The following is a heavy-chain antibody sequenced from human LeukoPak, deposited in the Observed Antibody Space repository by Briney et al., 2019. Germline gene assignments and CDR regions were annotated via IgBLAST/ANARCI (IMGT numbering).Heavy chain of an antibody. CDR3: AKSGGRSRALDAFDI. CDR2: MSHDGSSE. CDR1: GFTLSNNG. J-gene: IGHJ3*02. Sequence: PGRSLRLSCAASGFTLSNNGMHWVRQAPGKGLEWVAMMSHDGSSEHYADSVKGRFTISRDNSKNTLYLQMNSLRAEDTAVYYCAKSGGRSRALDAFDIWGQGTMVTVSS. V-gene: IGHV3-30*18. D-gene: IGHD1-26*01.